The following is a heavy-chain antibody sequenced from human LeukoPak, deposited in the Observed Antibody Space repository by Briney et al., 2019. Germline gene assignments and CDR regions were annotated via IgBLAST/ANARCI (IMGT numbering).Heavy chain of an antibody. CDR2: IYPGDSDT. CDR1: GYTFTTSW. V-gene: IGHV5-51*01. D-gene: IGHD2-15*01. J-gene: IGHJ1*01. Sequence: GESLKISCKASGYTFTTSWIGWVCQMPGKGLEYMGIIYPGDSDTRYSPSFQGQVTISADKSISTAYMQWNSLKASDTAMYYCARLGYCSSGGCFSRGYFQDWGQGTLVTVSS. CDR3: ARLGYCSSGGCFSRGYFQD.